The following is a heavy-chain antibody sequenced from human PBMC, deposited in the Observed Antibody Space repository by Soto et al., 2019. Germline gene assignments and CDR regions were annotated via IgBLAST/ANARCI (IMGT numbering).Heavy chain of an antibody. D-gene: IGHD1-1*01. CDR2: ISSSSSYI. CDR1: GFTFSSYS. J-gene: IGHJ4*02. CDR3: ARVLYNWNDETYFDY. V-gene: IGHV3-21*01. Sequence: GGSLRLSCAASGFTFSSYSMNWVRQAPGKGLEWVSSISSSSSYIYYADSVKGRFTISRDNAKNSLYLQMNSLRAEDTAVYYCARVLYNWNDETYFDYWGQGTLVTVSS.